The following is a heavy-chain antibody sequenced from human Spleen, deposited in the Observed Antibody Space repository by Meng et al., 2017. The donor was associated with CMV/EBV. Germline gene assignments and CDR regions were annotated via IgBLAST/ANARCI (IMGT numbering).Heavy chain of an antibody. CDR3: ARSGLEYKAARLPYWYFDL. CDR2: INWNGGDT. CDR1: FDDEA. D-gene: IGHD6-6*01. V-gene: IGHV3-20*03. J-gene: IGHJ2*01. Sequence: FDDEAMRWVRQVPGKGVESVSGINWNGGDTGYADSVKGRFTISRENAKNSLFLQMNSLTVADTALYYCARSGLEYKAARLPYWYFDLWGRGTLVTVSS.